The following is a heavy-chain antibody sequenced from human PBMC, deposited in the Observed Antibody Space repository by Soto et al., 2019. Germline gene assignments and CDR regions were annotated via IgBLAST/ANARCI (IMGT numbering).Heavy chain of an antibody. J-gene: IGHJ4*02. CDR3: ARDLYGVGH. Sequence: EVQLVESGGGFVQPRGSLRLSCAASGFTFSSYWMHWVRQAPGKGLVWVSRIKADASSTDYADSVKGRFTISRDNGKDTLYLQMNSLRAEDTGVYYCARDLYGVGHWGQGTLVTVSS. CDR1: GFTFSSYW. D-gene: IGHD4-17*01. V-gene: IGHV3-74*01. CDR2: IKADASST.